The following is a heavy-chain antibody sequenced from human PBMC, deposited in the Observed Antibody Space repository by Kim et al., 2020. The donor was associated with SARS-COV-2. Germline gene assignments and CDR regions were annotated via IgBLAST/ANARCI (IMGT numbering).Heavy chain of an antibody. J-gene: IGHJ4*02. CDR3: ASADGAYEGLVY. Sequence: SETLSLTCTVSGGSISSGDYYWSWIRQHPGKGLEWIGYIYYSGSTYYNPSLKSRTTISIDTSKNQFSLKLTSVTAADTAVYYCASADGAYEGLVYWGQGTLVTVSS. D-gene: IGHD4-17*01. V-gene: IGHV4-31*03. CDR1: GGSISSGDYY. CDR2: IYYSGST.